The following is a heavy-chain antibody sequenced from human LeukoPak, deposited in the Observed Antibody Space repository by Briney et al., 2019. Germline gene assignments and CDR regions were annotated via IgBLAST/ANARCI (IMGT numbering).Heavy chain of an antibody. CDR2: IYYSGST. J-gene: IGHJ4*02. D-gene: IGHD3-10*01. CDR3: ARDGGYGSGSYYFDY. Sequence: SETLSLTCTVFGGSISSGGYYWSWIRQHPGKGLEWIGYIYYSGSTYYNPSLKSRVTISIDTSKNQFSLKLSSVTAADTAVYYCARDGGYGSGSYYFDYWGQGTLVTVSS. V-gene: IGHV4-31*03. CDR1: GGSISSGGYY.